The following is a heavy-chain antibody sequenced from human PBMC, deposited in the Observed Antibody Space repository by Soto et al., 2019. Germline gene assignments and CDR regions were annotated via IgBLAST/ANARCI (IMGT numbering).Heavy chain of an antibody. D-gene: IGHD6-19*01. CDR3: ARADKGTVTGLDY. V-gene: IGHV1-69*06. CDR2: IAPIVATA. Sequence: QVQLVQSGAEVKRPGSSVKVSCKASGGTFSSHGISWVRQAPGQGLEWMGGIAPIVATANYAQKFQGRVTITADRSTSTAYMELSSLRSEDTAVYYCARADKGTVTGLDYWGQGTLVNVSS. J-gene: IGHJ4*02. CDR1: GGTFSSHG.